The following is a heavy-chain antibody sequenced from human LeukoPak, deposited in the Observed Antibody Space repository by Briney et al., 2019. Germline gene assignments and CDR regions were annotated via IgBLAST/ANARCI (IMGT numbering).Heavy chain of an antibody. V-gene: IGHV3-48*01. CDR1: GFTFSSYS. CDR3: ARDFRYCSGGSCYGIDY. J-gene: IGHJ4*02. Sequence: GGSLRLSCAASGFTFSSYSMNWVRQAPGKGLEWVSYISSSSSTIYYADSVKGRFTISRDNAKNSLYLQMNSLRAEDTAVYYCARDFRYCSGGSCYGIDYWGQGTLVTVSS. CDR2: ISSSSSTI. D-gene: IGHD2-15*01.